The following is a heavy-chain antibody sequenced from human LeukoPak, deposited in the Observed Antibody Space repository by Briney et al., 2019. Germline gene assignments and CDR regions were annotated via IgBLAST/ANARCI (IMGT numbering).Heavy chain of an antibody. CDR3: AELDTGIMGTMGA. J-gene: IGHJ5*02. CDR2: IIPIFGTA. D-gene: IGHD1-26*01. Sequence: SVKVSCKASGGTFSSYAISWVRQAPGQGLEWMGGIIPIFGTANYAQKFQGRVTITADESTSTAYMELSSLRSEDTAVYYCAELDTGIMGTMGAWGQGTLVTVSS. V-gene: IGHV1-69*13. CDR1: GGTFSSYA.